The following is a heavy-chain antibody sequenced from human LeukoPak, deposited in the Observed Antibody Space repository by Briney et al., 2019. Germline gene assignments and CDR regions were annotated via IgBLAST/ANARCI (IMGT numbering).Heavy chain of an antibody. CDR1: GFIFSNYY. CDR3: AKDRLGATAWFDY. CDR2: ISSDGSDI. D-gene: IGHD1-26*01. J-gene: IGHJ4*02. V-gene: IGHV3-74*01. Sequence: GGSLRLSCAASGFIFSNYYMHWVRQPPGKGLVWVSHISSDGSDINYADSVKGRFTISRDNAKNTLYLQINSLRAEDTAIYYCAKDRLGATAWFDYWGQGTLVTVSS.